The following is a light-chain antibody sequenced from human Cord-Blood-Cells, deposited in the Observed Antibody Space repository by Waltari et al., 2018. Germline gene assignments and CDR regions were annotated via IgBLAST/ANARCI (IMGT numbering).Light chain of an antibody. CDR3: SSYTSSSTYV. V-gene: IGLV2-14*01. J-gene: IGLJ1*01. Sequence: QSALTQPASVSGSPGQSITISCTGTSSDVGGYNYVPWYQQHPGKAPKLMIYDVSKRPSVVSNRFSGSKSGNTASLTISGLQAEDDADYYCSSYTSSSTYVFGTGTKVTVL. CDR2: DVS. CDR1: SSDVGGYNY.